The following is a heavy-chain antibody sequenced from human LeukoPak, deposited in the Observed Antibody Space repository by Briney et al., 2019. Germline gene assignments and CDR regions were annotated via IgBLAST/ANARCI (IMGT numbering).Heavy chain of an antibody. CDR3: GGSATPNDAFDL. Sequence: SETLSLTCGVSGGSVSSTNWWTWIRQPPGKGLEWIGEVHLDGRTNFNPSLKSRLTMSVDLSENHVSLKLTSVTAADTAVYHCGGSATPNDAFDLWGQGTMVTVSS. J-gene: IGHJ3*01. D-gene: IGHD5-12*01. CDR2: VHLDGRT. CDR1: GGSVSSTNW. V-gene: IGHV4-4*02.